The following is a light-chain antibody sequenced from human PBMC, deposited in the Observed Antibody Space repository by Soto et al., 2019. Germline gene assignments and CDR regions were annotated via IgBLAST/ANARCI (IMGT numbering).Light chain of an antibody. CDR2: ANS. CDR1: SFNIGANYD. CDR3: QSYDARLSAYV. V-gene: IGLV1-40*01. J-gene: IGLJ1*01. Sequence: QPVLTQPPSVSGAPGQGVTISCTGSSFNIGANYDVHWYQHLPGTGPKLLIYANSFRPSGVPDRVSASKSGSSASLAITGLQAEDEADYYCQSYDARLSAYVFGTGTQLTVL.